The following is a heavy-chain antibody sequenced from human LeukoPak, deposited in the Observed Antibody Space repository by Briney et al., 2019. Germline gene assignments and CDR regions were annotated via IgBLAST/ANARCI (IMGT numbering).Heavy chain of an antibody. Sequence: GGSLRLSCAASGFTFTSHWMTWVRQAPGKGLEWVANINRDGSDKYYVDSVKGRFTISRDTAKNSLYLQMNSLSAEDTDVYFCARESRAAERNDAFDIWGQGTMVTVSS. V-gene: IGHV3-7*01. J-gene: IGHJ3*02. D-gene: IGHD6-13*01. CDR1: GFTFTSHW. CDR3: ARESRAAERNDAFDI. CDR2: INRDGSDK.